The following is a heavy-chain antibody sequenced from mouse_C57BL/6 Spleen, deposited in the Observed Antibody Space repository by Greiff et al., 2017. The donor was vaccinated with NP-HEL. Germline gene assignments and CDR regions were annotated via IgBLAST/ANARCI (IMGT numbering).Heavy chain of an antibody. Sequence: VQLQQPGAELVRPGSSVKLSCKASGYTFTSYWMHWVKQRPIQGLEWIGNIDPSDSETHYNQKFKDKATLTVDKSSSTAYMQRSSLTSEDSAVYYCARGDYGSSGAMDYWGQGTSVTVSS. CDR3: ARGDYGSSGAMDY. D-gene: IGHD1-1*01. CDR2: IDPSDSET. V-gene: IGHV1-52*01. CDR1: GYTFTSYW. J-gene: IGHJ4*01.